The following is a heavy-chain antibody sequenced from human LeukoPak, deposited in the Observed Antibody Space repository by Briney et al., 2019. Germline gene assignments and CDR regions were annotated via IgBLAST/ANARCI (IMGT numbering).Heavy chain of an antibody. CDR3: ARPASGWYKEYYFDY. V-gene: IGHV5-51*01. Sequence: GESLKISCKGSGYSFTSYWIGWVRQMPGKGLEWMGIIYPGDSDTRYSPSFQGQVTISVDKSISTAYLQWSSLKASDTAMYYCARPASGWYKEYYFDYWGQGTLVTVSS. CDR2: IYPGDSDT. D-gene: IGHD6-19*01. CDR1: GYSFTSYW. J-gene: IGHJ4*02.